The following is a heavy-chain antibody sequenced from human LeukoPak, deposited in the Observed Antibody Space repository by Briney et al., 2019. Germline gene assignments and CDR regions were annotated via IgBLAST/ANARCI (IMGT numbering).Heavy chain of an antibody. CDR3: AKDVIAYCSAGSCGAFDY. J-gene: IGHJ4*02. Sequence: GGSLRLSCEVSGFTFSNYAMSWVRQAPGEGLEWVSVISGNGGSTYYADSVKGRFTISRDNSKNTLYLHMRSLRAEDTAVYYCAKDVIAYCSAGSCGAFDYWGQGTPVTVSS. V-gene: IGHV3-23*01. CDR2: ISGNGGST. D-gene: IGHD2-15*01. CDR1: GFTFSNYA.